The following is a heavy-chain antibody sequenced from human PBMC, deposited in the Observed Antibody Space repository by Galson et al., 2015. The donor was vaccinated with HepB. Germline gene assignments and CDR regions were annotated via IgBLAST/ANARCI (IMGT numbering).Heavy chain of an antibody. Sequence: SVKVSCKASGYTFTSYDINWVRQATGQGLEWMGWMNPNSGNTGYAQKFQGRVTMTRNTSISTAYMELSSLRSEDTAVYYCARVVPGLYCSSTSCRGYYYMDVWGKGTTVTVSS. CDR1: GYTFTSYD. CDR3: ARVVPGLYCSSTSCRGYYYMDV. CDR2: MNPNSGNT. J-gene: IGHJ6*03. V-gene: IGHV1-8*01. D-gene: IGHD2-2*01.